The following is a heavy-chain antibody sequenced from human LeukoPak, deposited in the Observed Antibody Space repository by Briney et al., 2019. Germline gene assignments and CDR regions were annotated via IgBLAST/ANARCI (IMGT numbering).Heavy chain of an antibody. Sequence: PGGSLRLSCAASGFTFSNYWMSWVRQAPGKGLEWVANIKQDGSEKHYVDSVKGRFTISRDNAKNSLYLQMNSLRAEDTAVYYCAREGRSWFFDYWGQGTLVTVSS. CDR3: AREGRSWFFDY. D-gene: IGHD6-13*01. CDR1: GFTFSNYW. CDR2: IKQDGSEK. V-gene: IGHV3-7*01. J-gene: IGHJ4*02.